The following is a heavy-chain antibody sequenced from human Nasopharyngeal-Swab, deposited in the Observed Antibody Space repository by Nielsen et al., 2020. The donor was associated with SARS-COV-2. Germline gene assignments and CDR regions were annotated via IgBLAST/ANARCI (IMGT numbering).Heavy chain of an antibody. CDR2: FDPEDGET. J-gene: IGHJ3*02. D-gene: IGHD2-15*01. CDR1: GYTLTELS. Sequence: ASVKVSCKVSGYTLTELSMHWVRQAPGKGLEWMGGFDPEDGETIYAQKFQGRVTITADESTSTAYMELSSLRSEDTAVYYCARALLQGAFDIWGQGTMVTVSS. CDR3: ARALLQGAFDI. V-gene: IGHV1-24*01.